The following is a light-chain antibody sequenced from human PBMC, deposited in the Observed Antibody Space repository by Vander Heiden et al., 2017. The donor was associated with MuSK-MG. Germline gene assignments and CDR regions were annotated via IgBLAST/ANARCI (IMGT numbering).Light chain of an antibody. CDR2: GNN. V-gene: IGLV1-40*01. CDR1: SSNIGAGYD. Sequence: QSVLTQPPSVSVAPGPRVTISCTGSSSNIGAGYDVHWYPQLPGTAPKLLIYGNNNRPSGVPDRFSGSKSGTAASLAITGLQAEDEAVYYCQSYDSSLSGPVVFGGGTKLTVL. CDR3: QSYDSSLSGPVV. J-gene: IGLJ2*01.